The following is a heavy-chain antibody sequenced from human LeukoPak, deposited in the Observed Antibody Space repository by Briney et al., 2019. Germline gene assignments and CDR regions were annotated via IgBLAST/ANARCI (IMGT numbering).Heavy chain of an antibody. Sequence: SVKVSCKSSGGTFSSYAISWVRQAPGQGLEWMGGIIPIFGTANYAQKFQGRVTITADKSTSTAYMELSSLRSEDTAVYYCARALGRIAVAGRYYFDYWGQGTLVTVSS. CDR2: IIPIFGTA. CDR3: ARALGRIAVAGRYYFDY. D-gene: IGHD6-19*01. CDR1: GGTFSSYA. V-gene: IGHV1-69*06. J-gene: IGHJ4*02.